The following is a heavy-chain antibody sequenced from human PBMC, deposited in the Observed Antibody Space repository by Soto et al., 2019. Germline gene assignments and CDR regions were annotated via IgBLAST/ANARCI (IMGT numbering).Heavy chain of an antibody. CDR2: IYYSGST. Sequence: PSETLPLTCTVSRGSVSSGSYYWSWIRQPPGKELEWLGYIYYSGSTTYNPSLKSRVTIPVHTSKNQFSPKLSSVPPADPSVYYCARGHGDSGDYQYDNYGVDVWDQGTTVAVCS. V-gene: IGHV4-61*01. CDR1: RGSVSSGSYY. D-gene: IGHD4-17*01. J-gene: IGHJ6*02. CDR3: ARGHGDSGDYQYDNYGVDV.